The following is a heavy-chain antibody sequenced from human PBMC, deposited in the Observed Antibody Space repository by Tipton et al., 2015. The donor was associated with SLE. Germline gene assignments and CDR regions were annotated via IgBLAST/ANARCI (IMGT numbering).Heavy chain of an antibody. Sequence: TLSLTCAVSGGSISNGDYYWSWIRPHPGKGLEWIGYIYHSGGTYYNPSLRSRVTMSVETSKNHFSLKLSSVTAAATADYYCVSTPRAASSWYGGFDPWVQVTLVTASS. D-gene: IGHD6-13*01. CDR1: GGSISNGDYY. CDR3: VSTPRAASSWYGGFDP. CDR2: IYHSGGT. J-gene: IGHJ5*02. V-gene: IGHV4-31*11.